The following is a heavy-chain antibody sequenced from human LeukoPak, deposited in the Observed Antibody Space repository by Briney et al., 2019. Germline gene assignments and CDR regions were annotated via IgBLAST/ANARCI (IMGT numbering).Heavy chain of an antibody. CDR2: ITSGSSYI. J-gene: IGHJ4*02. Sequence: GGSLRLSCAASGFTFNSFSMNWVRQAPGKGLEWVSSITSGSSYIYYADSVQGRFTVSRDNVKNSLFLQMNSLRVEDTAVYYCAKGYYDRSNLFDYWGQGTLVTVSS. V-gene: IGHV3-21*01. CDR1: GFTFNSFS. D-gene: IGHD3-22*01. CDR3: AKGYYDRSNLFDY.